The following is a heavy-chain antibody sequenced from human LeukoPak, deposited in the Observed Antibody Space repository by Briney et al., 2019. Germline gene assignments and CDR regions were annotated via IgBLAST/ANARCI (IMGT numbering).Heavy chain of an antibody. V-gene: IGHV4-4*07. J-gene: IGHJ6*03. CDR2: IFTSEIA. CDR1: GGSIGIYY. D-gene: IGHD3-10*01. Sequence: SETLSLTCTVSGGSIGIYYWNWIRQPAGKGLEWIGRIFTSEIANYNPSLKSRVTMSVDTSKNRFSLNLSSVTAADTAVYYCAREISGTYYNPLGYMDVWGKGTTVTVSS. CDR3: AREISGTYYNPLGYMDV.